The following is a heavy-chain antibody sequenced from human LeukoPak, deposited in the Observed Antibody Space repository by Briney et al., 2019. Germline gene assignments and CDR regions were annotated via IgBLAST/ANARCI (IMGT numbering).Heavy chain of an antibody. V-gene: IGHV3-7*04. Sequence: GGSLRPSCAASGFTFSSFWMSWVRQAPGKGLEWVANINQDGSEKYYVDSVKGRFTISRDNAKNSLYLQVSSLRAEDTAVYYCARDTDSSGFYHYYFDYWGQGTLVTVSS. CDR1: GFTFSSFW. D-gene: IGHD3-22*01. J-gene: IGHJ4*02. CDR2: INQDGSEK. CDR3: ARDTDSSGFYHYYFDY.